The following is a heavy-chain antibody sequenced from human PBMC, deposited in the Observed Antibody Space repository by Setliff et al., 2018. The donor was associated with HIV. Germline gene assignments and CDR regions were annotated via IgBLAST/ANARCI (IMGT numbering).Heavy chain of an antibody. J-gene: IGHJ1*01. D-gene: IGHD2-15*01. V-gene: IGHV4-34*01. CDR3: ARARRAGSGPKYFQH. Sequence: GSLRLSCAASGFTFSDYYMSWIRQPPGKGLEWIGEINHSGSTNYNPSLKSRVTMSVDNSKNQFSLRLSSVTAAATAVYYCARARRAGSGPKYFQHWGQGTLVTVSS. CDR1: GFTFSDYY. CDR2: INHSGST.